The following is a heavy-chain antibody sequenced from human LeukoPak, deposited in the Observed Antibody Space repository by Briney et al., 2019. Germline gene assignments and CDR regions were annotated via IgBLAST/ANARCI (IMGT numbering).Heavy chain of an antibody. Sequence: GGSLRLSCLASGFTFSTYAMMWVRQTPGKGLEWVSAITAGSDTAQYADSVKGRFTISRDDSQHTLFLQMNSLRAEDTAVYYCGRDPNGNYIGAFDMWGPGTMVAVSS. V-gene: IGHV3-23*01. CDR1: GFTFSTYA. CDR2: ITAGSDTA. D-gene: IGHD1-7*01. CDR3: GRDPNGNYIGAFDM. J-gene: IGHJ3*02.